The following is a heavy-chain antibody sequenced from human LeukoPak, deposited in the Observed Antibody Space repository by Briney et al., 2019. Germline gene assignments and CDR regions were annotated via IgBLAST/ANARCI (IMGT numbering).Heavy chain of an antibody. D-gene: IGHD3-3*01. V-gene: IGHV4-39*05. CDR3: ASSEKDEVLRFLEWSPGFDY. CDR1: GGSISSNTYY. J-gene: IGHJ4*02. Sequence: PSETPSLTCTVSGGSISSNTYYWGWIRQPPGKGLEWIGSIYYSGSTYYNPSLKSRVTISVDTSKNQFSLKLSSMTAADTAVYYCASSEKDEVLRFLEWSPGFDYWGQGTLVTVSS. CDR2: IYYSGST.